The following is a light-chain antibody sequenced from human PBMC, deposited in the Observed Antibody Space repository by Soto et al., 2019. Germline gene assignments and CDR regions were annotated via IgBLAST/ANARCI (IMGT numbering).Light chain of an antibody. V-gene: IGKV1-9*01. CDR3: QQLNSYPLT. Sequence: IQLTQSPSSLSASVVDRVTITFLASQGISSYLAWYQQTPGKAPKLLIYAASTLQSGVPSRFSGSGSGTDFTLTISSLQPEDFATYYCQQLNSYPLTCGGGTKGDIK. CDR1: QGISSY. CDR2: AAS. J-gene: IGKJ4*01.